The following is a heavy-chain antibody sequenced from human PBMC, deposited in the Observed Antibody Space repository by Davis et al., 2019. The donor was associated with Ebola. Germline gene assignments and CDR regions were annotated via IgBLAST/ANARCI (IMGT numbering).Heavy chain of an antibody. D-gene: IGHD6-19*01. Sequence: MPSETLSLTCTVSGGSVSSGSYFWSWIRQPPGKGLEWIGNIHYLGNTNYNPSLKSRVTMSVDTSKNQFSLKLSSVTAADTAVYYCARSLYSSLTHAAYWGQGALVTVSS. CDR3: ARSLYSSLTHAAY. CDR2: IHYLGNT. V-gene: IGHV4-61*01. J-gene: IGHJ4*02. CDR1: GGSVSSGSYF.